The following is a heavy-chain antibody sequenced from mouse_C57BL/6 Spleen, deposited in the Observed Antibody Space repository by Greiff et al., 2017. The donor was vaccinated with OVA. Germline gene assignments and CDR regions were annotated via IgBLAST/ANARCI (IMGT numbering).Heavy chain of an antibody. CDR2: IYPGDGDT. Sequence: QVQLQQSGPELVKPGASVKLSCKASGYAFSSSWMNWVKQRPGKGLEWIGRIYPGDGDTNYNGKFKGKATLTADKSSSTAYMQLSSLTSEDSAVYFCARGHYGSSYEDYWGQGTTLTVSS. J-gene: IGHJ2*01. V-gene: IGHV1-82*01. D-gene: IGHD1-1*01. CDR3: ARGHYGSSYEDY. CDR1: GYAFSSSW.